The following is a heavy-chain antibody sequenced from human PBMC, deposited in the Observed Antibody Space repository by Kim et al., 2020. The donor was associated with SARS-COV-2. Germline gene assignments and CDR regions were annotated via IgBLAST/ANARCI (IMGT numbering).Heavy chain of an antibody. CDR1: GGSISSGGYY. V-gene: IGHV4-31*03. CDR2: IYYSGST. CDR3: ARYCSSTSCRWFDP. J-gene: IGHJ5*02. Sequence: SETRSLTCTVSGGSISSGGYYWSWIRQYPGKGLEWIGYIYYSGSTYYNPSLRSRVSISVDTSKNQFSLKLNSVTAADTAVYYCARYCSSTSCRWFDPWG. D-gene: IGHD2-2*01.